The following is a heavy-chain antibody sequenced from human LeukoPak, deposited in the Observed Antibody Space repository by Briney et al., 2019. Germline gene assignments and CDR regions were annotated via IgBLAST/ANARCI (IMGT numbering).Heavy chain of an antibody. CDR2: IAYDGNQK. D-gene: IGHD2-21*02. V-gene: IGHV3-33*06. J-gene: IGHJ4*02. CDR3: AKDREGAGDSPNLLFDS. Sequence: SCKASGYTFTGYYMHWVRQAPGKGLEWVAVIAYDGNQKYYADSMKGRFTISKDNSQNILYLQVNSLRAEDTAVYYCAKDREGAGDSPNLLFDSWGQGTLVTVSS. CDR1: GYTFTGYY.